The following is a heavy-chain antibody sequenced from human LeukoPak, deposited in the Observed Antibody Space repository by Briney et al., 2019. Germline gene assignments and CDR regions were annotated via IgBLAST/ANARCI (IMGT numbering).Heavy chain of an antibody. CDR1: GFTFSSYA. CDR3: ARVIAMAGGDLDY. D-gene: IGHD6-19*01. CDR2: ISYDGSNK. V-gene: IGHV3-30-3*01. Sequence: GGSLRLSCAASGFTFSSYAMHWVRQAPGKGLEWVAVISYDGSNKYYADSVKGRFTISRDNSKNTLYLQMNSLRAEDTAVYYCARVIAMAGGDLDYWGQGTLVTVSP. J-gene: IGHJ4*02.